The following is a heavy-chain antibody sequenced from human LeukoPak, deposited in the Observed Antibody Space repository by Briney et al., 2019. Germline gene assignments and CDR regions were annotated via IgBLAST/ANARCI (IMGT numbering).Heavy chain of an antibody. CDR3: ARGSEYCSGGSCFD. V-gene: IGHV4-4*07. J-gene: IGHJ4*02. D-gene: IGHD2-15*01. Sequence: SSETLSLTCTVSGGSISSYYWSWIRQPAGKGPEWIGRIYTSGSTNYNPSLKSRVTMSVDTSKNQFSLKLSSVTAADTAVYYCARGSEYCSGGSCFDWGQGTLVTVSS. CDR2: IYTSGST. CDR1: GGSISSYY.